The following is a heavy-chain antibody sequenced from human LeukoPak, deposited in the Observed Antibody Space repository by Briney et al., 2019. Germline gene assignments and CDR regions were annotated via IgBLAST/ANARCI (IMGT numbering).Heavy chain of an antibody. J-gene: IGHJ4*02. V-gene: IGHV3-73*01. CDR2: IRSKTSSYAT. CDR1: GFTFSGST. Sequence: GGSLRLSCAASGFTFSGSTMHWVRQASGKGLEWVGRIRSKTSSYATAYTASVKGRFTISRDDSKNTAYLQMNSLKTEYTAVYYCTVNYCRGGSCYRLWGQGTLVTVSS. CDR3: TVNYCRGGSCYRL. D-gene: IGHD2-15*01.